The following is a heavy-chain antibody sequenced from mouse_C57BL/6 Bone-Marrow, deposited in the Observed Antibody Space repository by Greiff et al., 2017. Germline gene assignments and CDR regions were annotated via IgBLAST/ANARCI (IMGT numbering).Heavy chain of an antibody. D-gene: IGHD1-1*01. CDR1: GYTFTSYG. Sequence: QVQLQQSGAELARPGASVKLSCTASGYTFTSYGISWVKQRTGQGLEWIGEIYPRSGNTYYNEKFKGKATLTADTSSSTAYMELRSLTSEDSAVYFCARRATVVATRAWFAYWGQGTLVTVSA. V-gene: IGHV1-81*01. CDR2: IYPRSGNT. CDR3: ARRATVVATRAWFAY. J-gene: IGHJ3*01.